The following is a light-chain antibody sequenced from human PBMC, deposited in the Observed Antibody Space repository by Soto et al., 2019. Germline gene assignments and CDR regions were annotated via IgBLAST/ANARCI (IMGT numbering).Light chain of an antibody. CDR1: QSVSSN. CDR3: QQYNNWPWT. CDR2: GAS. Sequence: IVMTQSPATLSVSPGERATVCFRASQSVSSNLAWYQQKPGQAPRLLIYGASTRATGIPARFSGSGSGTEFTLTISSLQSEDFAVYYCQQYNNWPWTFGQGTKVDIK. V-gene: IGKV3-15*01. J-gene: IGKJ1*01.